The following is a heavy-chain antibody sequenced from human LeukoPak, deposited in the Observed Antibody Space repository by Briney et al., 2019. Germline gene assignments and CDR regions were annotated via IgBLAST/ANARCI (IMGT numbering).Heavy chain of an antibody. CDR1: GYTFTCYY. V-gene: IGHV1-46*01. CDR3: ARVVVGYSHVDY. Sequence: ASVKVSCKASGYTFTCYYMHWVRQAPGQGLEWMGIINPSGGSTSYAQKFQGRVTMTRDMSTSTVYMELSSLRSEDTAVYYCARVVVGYSHVDYWGQGTLVTVSS. CDR2: INPSGGST. J-gene: IGHJ4*02. D-gene: IGHD5-18*01.